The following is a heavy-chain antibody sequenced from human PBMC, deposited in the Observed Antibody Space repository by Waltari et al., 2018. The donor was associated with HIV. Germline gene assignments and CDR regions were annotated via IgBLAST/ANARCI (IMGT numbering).Heavy chain of an antibody. J-gene: IGHJ5*01. CDR1: GPSISSRRYY. Sequence: QLLLQESGPGLVRPSETLSPTCTVTGPSISSRRYYWGWVRQPPGKGLEWIVSTMYSGSTYNNPSLKSRVAISVDTSSNQFSLNLTSVTAADTALYYCARHDGTSYYFGSDMNPRPFSFWFASWGQGILVTVSS. V-gene: IGHV4-39*01. D-gene: IGHD3-10*01. CDR3: ARHDGTSYYFGSDMNPRPFSFWFAS. CDR2: TMYSGST.